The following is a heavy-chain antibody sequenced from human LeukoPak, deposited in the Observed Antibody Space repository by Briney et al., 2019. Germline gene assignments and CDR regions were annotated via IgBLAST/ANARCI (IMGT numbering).Heavy chain of an antibody. V-gene: IGHV5-51*01. J-gene: IGHJ6*02. CDR3: VRGVGDYYHYGMDV. CDR2: IFPGDSDT. Sequence: GESLKISRKGSGYIFTNYWIGWVRQMPGKGLEWMGIIFPGDSDTRYSPSFQGQVTISADKSISTAYLQWSSLKASDTAIYYCVRGVGDYYHYGMDVWGQGTTVTVSS. D-gene: IGHD3-3*01. CDR1: GYIFTNYW.